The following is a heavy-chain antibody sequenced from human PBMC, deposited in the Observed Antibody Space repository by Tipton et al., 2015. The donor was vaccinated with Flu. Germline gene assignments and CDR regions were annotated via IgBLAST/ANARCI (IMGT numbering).Heavy chain of an antibody. Sequence: PGLVKPSETLSLTCGVSGYSIRSGYYWGWVRQSPGKGLEWIGSIYHTGSTYYNPSLKSRVTISVETSQNQFSLKLSSVTATDTAVYYCARSDFTYCHGSGSGSRGPETFDIWGQGTMVTVSS. J-gene: IGHJ3*02. CDR2: IYHTGST. D-gene: IGHD3-10*01. CDR3: ARSDFTYCHGSGSGSRGPETFDI. V-gene: IGHV4-38-2*01. CDR1: GYSIRSGYY.